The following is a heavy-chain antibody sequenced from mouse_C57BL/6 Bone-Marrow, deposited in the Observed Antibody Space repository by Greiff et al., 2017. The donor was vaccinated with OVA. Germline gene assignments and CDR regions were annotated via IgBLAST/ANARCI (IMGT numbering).Heavy chain of an antibody. Sequence: EVKLQQSGPGLAKPSQTLSLTCSVTGYSITSDYWNWIRKFPGNKLEYMGYISYSGSTYYNPSLKSRISITRDTSKNQYYLQLNSVTTEDTATYYCARYRGYYSSYYAMDYWGQGTSVTVSS. CDR3: ARYRGYYSSYYAMDY. CDR1: GYSITSDY. CDR2: ISYSGST. D-gene: IGHD2-3*01. V-gene: IGHV3-8*01. J-gene: IGHJ4*01.